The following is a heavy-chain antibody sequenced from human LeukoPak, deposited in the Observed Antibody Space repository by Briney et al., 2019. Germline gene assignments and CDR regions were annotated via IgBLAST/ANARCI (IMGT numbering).Heavy chain of an antibody. J-gene: IGHJ4*02. CDR3: ARESFPAFDY. CDR2: ISYDGSNK. D-gene: IGHD3-10*01. Sequence: PGRSLRLSCAASGFTFSSYGMHWVRQAPGKGLEWVAVISYDGSNKYYADSVKGRFTISRDNSKNTLYLQMNSLRAEDTAVYYCARESFPAFDYWGQGTLVTVSS. CDR1: GFTFSSYG. V-gene: IGHV3-30*03.